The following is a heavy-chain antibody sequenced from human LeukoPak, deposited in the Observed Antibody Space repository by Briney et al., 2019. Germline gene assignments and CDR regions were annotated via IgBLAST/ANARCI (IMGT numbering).Heavy chain of an antibody. CDR2: INPNSGGT. V-gene: IGHV1-2*02. J-gene: IGHJ4*02. D-gene: IGHD6-19*01. CDR3: ARIAVAGTAH. Sequence: ASVKVSCKASGYTFTGYYMHWVRQAPGQGLEWMGWINPNSGGTNYAQKFQGRVTMTRDTSISTAYMELGRLRSDDTAVYYCARIAVAGTAHWGQGTLVTVSS. CDR1: GYTFTGYY.